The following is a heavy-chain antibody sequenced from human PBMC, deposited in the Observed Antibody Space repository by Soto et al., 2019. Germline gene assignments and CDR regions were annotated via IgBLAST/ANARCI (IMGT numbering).Heavy chain of an antibody. Sequence: QVQLQESGPGLVKPSQTLSLTCTVSGGSISTSDNYWSWIPQHPGKGLEWIGYIYYSGSTYYNPSFKSRVTISVDTSKNQFSLKLSSVTAADTAVYYCARVLLPRRYYYDSSGYLNWFDPWGQGTLVTVSS. J-gene: IGHJ5*02. D-gene: IGHD3-22*01. CDR3: ARVLLPRRYYYDSSGYLNWFDP. CDR1: GGSISTSDNY. V-gene: IGHV4-31*03. CDR2: IYYSGST.